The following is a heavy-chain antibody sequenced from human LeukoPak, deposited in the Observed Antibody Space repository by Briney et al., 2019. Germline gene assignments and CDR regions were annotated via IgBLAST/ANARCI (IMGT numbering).Heavy chain of an antibody. V-gene: IGHV4-39*01. CDR3: ATDRGSSGWYDY. CDR2: IYYSGST. CDR1: GGSISSSSYY. Sequence: SETLSLTCTVSGGSISSSSYYWGWIRQPPGKGLEWIGSIYYSGSTYYNPSLKSRVTISVDTSKNQFSLKLSSVTAADTAVYYCATDRGSSGWYDYWGQGTLVTVSS. D-gene: IGHD6-19*01. J-gene: IGHJ4*02.